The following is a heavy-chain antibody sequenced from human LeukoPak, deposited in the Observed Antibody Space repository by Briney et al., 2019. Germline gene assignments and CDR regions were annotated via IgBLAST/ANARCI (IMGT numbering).Heavy chain of an antibody. Sequence: PSETLSLTCAVSGGSFSGKYWTWIRQPPGKGLEWIGEITYSGNIYYNPSLKSRVTISVDTSKNQFSLKLNSVTAADTAVYYCARDLMTWGQGTLVTVSS. V-gene: IGHV4-34*01. CDR2: ITYSGNI. CDR3: ARDLMT. J-gene: IGHJ4*02. CDR1: GGSFSGKY.